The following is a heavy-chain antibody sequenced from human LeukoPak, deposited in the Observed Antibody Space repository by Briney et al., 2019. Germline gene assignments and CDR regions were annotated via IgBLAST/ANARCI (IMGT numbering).Heavy chain of an antibody. CDR1: GGSISNYY. CDR2: ISSSGST. D-gene: IGHD3-10*01. V-gene: IGHV4-4*07. CDR3: ASRITMARGFDY. Sequence: PSETLSLTCTVSGGSISNYYWSWIRQPAGRGLEWIGRISSSGSTNYNPSLRSRVTMSVDTSKNQFSLKLSSVTAADTAVYYCASRITMARGFDYWGQGTLVTVSS. J-gene: IGHJ4*02.